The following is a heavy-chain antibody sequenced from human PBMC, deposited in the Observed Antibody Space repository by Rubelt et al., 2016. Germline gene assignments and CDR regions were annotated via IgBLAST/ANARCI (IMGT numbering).Heavy chain of an antibody. J-gene: IGHJ4*02. Sequence: EVQLVESGGGLVKPGGSLRLSCAASGFTFSTYTMNWVRQAPGKGLEWVSSIAIISTYIYYVDSGKGRFTISRDDAKNSLYLQMNSLRAEDTAVYYCARGQFVLDWGQGTLVTVSS. CDR2: IAIISTYI. CDR3: ARGQFVLD. CDR1: GFTFSTYT. V-gene: IGHV3-21*01. D-gene: IGHD6-6*01.